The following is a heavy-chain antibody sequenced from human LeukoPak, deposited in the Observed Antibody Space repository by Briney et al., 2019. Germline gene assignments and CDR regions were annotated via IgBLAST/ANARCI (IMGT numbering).Heavy chain of an antibody. J-gene: IGHJ4*02. D-gene: IGHD3-10*01. CDR3: ARNGVRGVKKPYYFDY. CDR2: IYHSGST. V-gene: IGHV4-4*02. CDR1: GGSTSSSNW. Sequence: SGTLSLTCAVSGGSTSSSNWWSWVRQPPGKGLEWIGEIYHSGSTNYNPPLKSRVTISVDTSKNQFSLKLSSVTAADTAVYYCARNGVRGVKKPYYFDYWGQGTLVTVSS.